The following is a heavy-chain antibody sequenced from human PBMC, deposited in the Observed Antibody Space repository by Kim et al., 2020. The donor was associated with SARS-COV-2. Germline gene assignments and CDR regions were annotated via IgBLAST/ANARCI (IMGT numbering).Heavy chain of an antibody. CDR2: IIPIFGTA. CDR1: GGTFSSYA. D-gene: IGHD1-26*01. CDR3: AGQSGSSGRVDYYYGMDV. J-gene: IGHJ6*02. Sequence: SVKVSCKASGGTFSSYAISWVRQAPGQGLEWMGGIIPIFGTANYAQKFQGRVTITADESTSTAYMELSSLRSEDTAVYYCAGQSGSSGRVDYYYGMDVWGQGTTVTVSS. V-gene: IGHV1-69*13.